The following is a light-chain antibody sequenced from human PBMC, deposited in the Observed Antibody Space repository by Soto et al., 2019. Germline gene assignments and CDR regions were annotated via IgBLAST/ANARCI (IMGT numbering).Light chain of an antibody. Sequence: QSVLTQPPSASGSPGQSVTISCTGTSGDVDYNYVSWYQQYPDKAPKLMIYKVSGRPSGVPDRFSGSKSGNTAFLTVSGLQPEDEADYYCSSYIGSNNFVFGTGTNVTVL. CDR3: SSYIGSNNFV. CDR1: SGDVDYNY. V-gene: IGLV2-8*01. CDR2: KVS. J-gene: IGLJ1*01.